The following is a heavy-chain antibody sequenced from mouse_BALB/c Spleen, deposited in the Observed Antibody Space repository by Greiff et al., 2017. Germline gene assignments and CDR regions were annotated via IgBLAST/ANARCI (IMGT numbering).Heavy chain of an antibody. CDR3: ARSDYDAMDY. CDR1: GFTFSSFG. V-gene: IGHV5-17*02. J-gene: IGHJ4*01. Sequence: EVQGVESGGGLVQPGGSRKLSCAASGFTFSSFGMHWVRQAPEKGLEWVAYISSGSSTIYYADTVKGRFTISRDNPKNTLFLQMTSLRSEDTAMYYCARSDYDAMDYWGQGTSVTVSS. CDR2: ISSGSSTI.